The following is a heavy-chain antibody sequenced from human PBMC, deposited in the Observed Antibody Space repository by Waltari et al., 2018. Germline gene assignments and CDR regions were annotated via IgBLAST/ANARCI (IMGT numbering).Heavy chain of an antibody. CDR2: ISTSGNNA. Sequence: EVQLVESGGGWVQPGRSRSLSCATAGFPFKSYEMNWVRQAPGKGLEVVSYISTSGNNANYADSVKGRFSISRDNAKNSVDLQMNSLRAEDTAVYYCARRSRFSGSPLGHWGQGSLVIVSS. J-gene: IGHJ1*01. CDR3: ARRSRFSGSPLGH. D-gene: IGHD1-26*01. V-gene: IGHV3-48*03. CDR1: GFPFKSYE.